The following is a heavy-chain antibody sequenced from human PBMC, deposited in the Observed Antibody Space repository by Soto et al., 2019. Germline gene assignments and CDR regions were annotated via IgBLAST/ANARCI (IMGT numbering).Heavy chain of an antibody. J-gene: IGHJ6*02. Sequence: QVQLVQSGAEVKKPGASVKVSCKASGYTFTSYAMHWVRQAPGQRLEWMGWINAGNGNTKYSQKFQGRVTLTRNTSASTAYMELSSLRSEDTAVYYGARDRGSSSWTDYYGMDVGGQGTTVTVSS. V-gene: IGHV1-3*01. CDR2: INAGNGNT. CDR3: ARDRGSSSWTDYYGMDV. D-gene: IGHD6-13*01. CDR1: GYTFTSYA.